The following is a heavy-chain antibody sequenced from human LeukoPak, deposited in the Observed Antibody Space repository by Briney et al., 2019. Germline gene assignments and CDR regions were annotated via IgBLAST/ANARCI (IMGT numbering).Heavy chain of an antibody. CDR2: IYYSGST. CDR3: ARVSPARSIASDY. D-gene: IGHD3-22*01. J-gene: IGHJ4*02. CDR1: GGSISRGGYY. Sequence: SHTLSLPCTVSGGSISRGGYYWSWIRQPPGKGLEWIGYIYYSGSTYYNASLKSRVTISVDTSKNQFSLKLSSVTAADTAVYYCARVSPARSIASDYWGQGTLVTVSS. V-gene: IGHV4-31*03.